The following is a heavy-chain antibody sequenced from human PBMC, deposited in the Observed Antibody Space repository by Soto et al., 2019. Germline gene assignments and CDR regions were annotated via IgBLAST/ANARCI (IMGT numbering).Heavy chain of an antibody. D-gene: IGHD6-19*01. V-gene: IGHV3-23*01. CDR3: AKHPLSALVEVAGPNYY. Sequence: GGSLRLSCAAPGFTFSSYAMSWVRQAPGKGLEWVSAISGSGGSTYYADSVKGRFTISRDNSKNTLYLQMNSLRAEDTAVYYCAKHPLSALVEVAGPNYYWGQGTLVPVSS. CDR2: ISGSGGST. J-gene: IGHJ4*02. CDR1: GFTFSSYA.